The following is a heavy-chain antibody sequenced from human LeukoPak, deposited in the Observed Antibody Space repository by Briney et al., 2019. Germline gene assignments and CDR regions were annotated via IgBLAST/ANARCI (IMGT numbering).Heavy chain of an antibody. CDR2: IYSTGST. J-gene: IGHJ1*01. V-gene: IGHV4-39*01. D-gene: IGHD3-10*01. CDR1: GGSISSSRYY. Sequence: SETLSLTCTVSGGSISSSRYYWGWIRQPPGKGLEWVGSIYSTGSTYYTPPLKRRVTISVDTSKNQFSMPLSSVTAAEPAVYYCARHGEYYYVQRWGQGTLVTVSS. CDR3: ARHGEYYYVQR.